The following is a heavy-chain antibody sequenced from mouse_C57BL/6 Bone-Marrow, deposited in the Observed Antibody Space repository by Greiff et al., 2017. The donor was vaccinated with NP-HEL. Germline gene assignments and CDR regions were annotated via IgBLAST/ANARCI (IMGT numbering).Heavy chain of an antibody. D-gene: IGHD2-4*01. CDR1: GFNIKDYY. V-gene: IGHV14-2*01. CDR3: ARKYYDCVNFDY. CDR2: IDPEAGET. J-gene: IGHJ2*01. Sequence: VQLQQSGAELVKPGASVKLSCTASGFNIKDYYMHWVKQRTEQGLEWIGRIDPEAGETKYAPKFQGKATITADTSSNTAYLQLSSLTSEDTAVYDCARKYYDCVNFDYGGQGTTLTVSS.